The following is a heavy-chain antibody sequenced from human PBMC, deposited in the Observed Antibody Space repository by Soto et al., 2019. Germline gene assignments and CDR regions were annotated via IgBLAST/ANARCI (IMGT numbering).Heavy chain of an antibody. D-gene: IGHD1-26*01. J-gene: IGHJ4*02. CDR3: AKEGGLSGSYYISSSYYFDY. CDR1: GFTFSSYG. Sequence: GGPLRLSYLASGFTFSSYGMHCVLQAPGKGQEWVAIISYDGSNTYYADSVKGRFTISRDNSKNTLYLQMNSLRAEDTSVYYCAKEGGLSGSYYISSSYYFDYWGQGTLVTVSS. V-gene: IGHV3-30*18. CDR2: ISYDGSNT.